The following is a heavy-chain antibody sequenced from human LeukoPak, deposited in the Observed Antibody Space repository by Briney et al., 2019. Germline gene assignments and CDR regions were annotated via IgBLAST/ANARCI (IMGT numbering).Heavy chain of an antibody. V-gene: IGHV1-46*01. Sequence: ASVKVSCEASGYTFTSYYMHWVRQAPGQGLEWMGLINPTGGSTGYAQKFQGRVTMTRDMSTSTDYMELSRLRSDDTAVYYCARDPPPYYDSSGYYHWGQGTLVTVSS. CDR1: GYTFTSYY. CDR3: ARDPPPYYDSSGYYH. D-gene: IGHD3-22*01. CDR2: INPTGGST. J-gene: IGHJ5*02.